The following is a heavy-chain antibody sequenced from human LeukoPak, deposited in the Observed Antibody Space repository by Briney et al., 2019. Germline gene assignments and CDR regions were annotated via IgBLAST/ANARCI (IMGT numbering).Heavy chain of an antibody. Sequence: GGSLRLSCAASGFTFGSYGMHWVRQAPGKGLEWVAVISYDGSNKYYADSVKGRFTISRDNSKNTLYLRMNSLRAEDTAVYYCANTGPSAAINYYNYYGMDVWGQGTTVTVSS. V-gene: IGHV3-30*18. CDR1: GFTFGSYG. CDR3: ANTGPSAAINYYNYYGMDV. D-gene: IGHD2-2*01. CDR2: ISYDGSNK. J-gene: IGHJ6*02.